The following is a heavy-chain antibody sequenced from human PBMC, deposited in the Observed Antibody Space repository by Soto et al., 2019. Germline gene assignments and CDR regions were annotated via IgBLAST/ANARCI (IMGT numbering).Heavy chain of an antibody. CDR3: ARDRIAVAGTLGYYYYGMDV. Sequence: GGSLRLSCAASGFTVSSNYMSWVRQAPGKGLEWVSVIYSGGSTYYADSVKGRFTISRDNSKNTLYLQMNSLRAEDTAVYYCARDRIAVAGTLGYYYYGMDVWGQGTTVTVSS. J-gene: IGHJ6*02. CDR1: GFTVSSNY. CDR2: IYSGGST. D-gene: IGHD6-19*01. V-gene: IGHV3-53*01.